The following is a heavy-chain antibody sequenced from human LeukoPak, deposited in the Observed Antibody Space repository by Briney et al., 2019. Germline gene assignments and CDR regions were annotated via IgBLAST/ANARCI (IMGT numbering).Heavy chain of an antibody. V-gene: IGHV4-39*01. Sequence: PSETLSLTCTVSGGSISSSSYYWGWIRQPPGKGLEWIGSIYYSGSTYYNPSLKSRVTISVDTSKNQFSLKLSSVTAADTAVYCCARLLFGGNSAGCAFDIWGQGTMVTVSS. J-gene: IGHJ3*02. CDR1: GGSISSSSYY. D-gene: IGHD4-23*01. CDR3: ARLLFGGNSAGCAFDI. CDR2: IYYSGST.